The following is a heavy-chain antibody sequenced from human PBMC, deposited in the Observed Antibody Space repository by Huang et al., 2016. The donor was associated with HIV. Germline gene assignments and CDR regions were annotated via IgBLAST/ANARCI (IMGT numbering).Heavy chain of an antibody. V-gene: IGHV4-39*02. D-gene: IGHD3-10*01. J-gene: IGHJ4*02. CDR2: SYYSGST. CDR3: ARLPGSITMIRGVITDPY. CDR1: GGTIRSDNYY. Sequence: QLQLQESGPGLVKPSETLSLTCTVSGGTIRSDNYYWGWIRQPPGKGLEGVGSSYYSGSTYYTPSLKRRVTITVDTSKNHFSLRMRSVTAADTAVYYCARLPGSITMIRGVITDPYWGQGTLVTVSS.